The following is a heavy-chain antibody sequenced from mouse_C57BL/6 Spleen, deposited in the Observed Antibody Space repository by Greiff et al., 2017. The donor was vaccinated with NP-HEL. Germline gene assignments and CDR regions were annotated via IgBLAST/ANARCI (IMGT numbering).Heavy chain of an antibody. CDR3: ARHEARPEYYGSSYDYFDY. V-gene: IGHV1-62-2*01. CDR1: GYTFTEYT. CDR2: FYPGSGSI. J-gene: IGHJ2*01. Sequence: VQLQQSGAELVKPGASVKLSCKASGYTFTEYTIHWVKQRSGQGLEWIGWFYPGSGSIKYNEKFKDKATLTADKSSSTVYMELSRVTSEDSAVYFSARHEARPEYYGSSYDYFDYWGQGTTLTVSS. D-gene: IGHD1-1*01.